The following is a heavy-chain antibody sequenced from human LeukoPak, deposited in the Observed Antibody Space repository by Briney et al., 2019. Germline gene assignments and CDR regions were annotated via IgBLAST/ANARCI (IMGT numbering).Heavy chain of an antibody. CDR1: GYSIRSGCH. J-gene: IGHJ4*02. V-gene: IGHV4-38-2*02. CDR3: ARDRHWTNDWVFDY. Sequence: SETLSLTCSVSGYSIRSGCHWAWFRQAPGKGLEWMGSIYQSGSTYDNLSLKSRVTLSVDTSRNQFSLKLSSVTAADTAVYYCARDRHWTNDWVFDYWGQGTLVTVSS. D-gene: IGHD1/OR15-1a*01. CDR2: IYQSGST.